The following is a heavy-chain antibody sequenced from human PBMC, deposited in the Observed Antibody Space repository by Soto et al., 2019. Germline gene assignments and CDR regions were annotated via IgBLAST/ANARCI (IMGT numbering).Heavy chain of an antibody. J-gene: IGHJ4*02. CDR1: GGTFSSYA. CDR2: IIPIFGTA. D-gene: IGHD6-13*01. V-gene: IGHV1-69*13. Sequence: GASVKVSCKASGGTFSSYAISWVRQAPGQGLEWMGGIIPIFGTANYAQKFQGRVTITADESTSTAYMELSSLRSEDTAVYYCARTPTRIAAAGTFPLYFDYWGQGTLVTVSS. CDR3: ARTPTRIAAAGTFPLYFDY.